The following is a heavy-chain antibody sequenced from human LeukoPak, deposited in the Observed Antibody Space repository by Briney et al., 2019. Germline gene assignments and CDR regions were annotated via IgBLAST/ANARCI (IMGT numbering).Heavy chain of an antibody. CDR3: ASRGTTEPQHY. CDR2: IYYSGST. J-gene: IGHJ4*02. CDR1: GGSISSSSYY. Sequence: PSETLSLTCTVSGGSISSSSYYWGWIRQPPGKGLEWIGSIYYSGSTYYNPSLKSRVTISVDTSKNQFSLKLSSVTAADTAVYYCASRGTTEPQHYWGQGTLVTVSS. D-gene: IGHD4-11*01. V-gene: IGHV4-39*01.